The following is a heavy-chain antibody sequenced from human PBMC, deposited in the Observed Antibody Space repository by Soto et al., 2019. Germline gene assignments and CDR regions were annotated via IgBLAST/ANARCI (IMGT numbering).Heavy chain of an antibody. V-gene: IGHV1-18*01. CDR2: ISAYNGNT. D-gene: IGHD1-26*01. Sequence: ASVKVSCKASGYAFTSYGISWVRQAPGQGLEWMGWISAYNGNTNYAQKLQGRVTMTTDTSTSTAYMELRSLRSDDTAVYYCARDVNSGSYFDYWGQGTLVTVSS. CDR3: ARDVNSGSYFDY. J-gene: IGHJ4*02. CDR1: GYAFTSYG.